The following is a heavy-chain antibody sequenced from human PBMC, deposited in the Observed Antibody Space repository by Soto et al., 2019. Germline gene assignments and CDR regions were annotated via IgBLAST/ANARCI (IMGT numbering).Heavy chain of an antibody. V-gene: IGHV4-30-4*01. CDR3: ARGRGYSYGLDP. CDR1: GGSISSGNYY. D-gene: IGHD5-18*01. J-gene: IGHJ5*02. CDR2: ISYSGTT. Sequence: TSETLSLTCTVSGGSISSGNYYWSWIRQPPGKGLEWIGFISYSGTTSYSPSLKSRVAISLDTSKNQFPLSLSSVTAADTAVYYCARGRGYSYGLDPWGQGTLVTVSS.